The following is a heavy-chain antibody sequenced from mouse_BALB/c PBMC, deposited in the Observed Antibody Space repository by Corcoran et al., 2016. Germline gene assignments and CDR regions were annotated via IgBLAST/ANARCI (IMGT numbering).Heavy chain of an antibody. D-gene: IGHD1-1*01. CDR3: AREDYYGSSHYFDY. CDR2: INPYNGGT. CDR1: GYSFTGYT. V-gene: IGHV1-18*01. J-gene: IGHJ2*01. Sequence: EDQLQQSGAELVKRGASMKISCKASGYSFTGYTMNWMKQSHGKNIAWIGLINPYNGGTSYNQKSKGKATLTVNKSSSTAYMELLSLTSEDSAVYYCAREDYYGSSHYFDYWGQGTTLTVSS.